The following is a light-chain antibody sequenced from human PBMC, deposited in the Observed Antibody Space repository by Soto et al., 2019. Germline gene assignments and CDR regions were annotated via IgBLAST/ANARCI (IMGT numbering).Light chain of an antibody. CDR1: QSVSTTY. CDR3: QQYGSSPWT. J-gene: IGKJ1*01. Sequence: EIVLTQSPGTLSLSPGERATLSCRASQSVSTTYLAWYQHKPGQAPRLLIYGASSRATGIPDRFSGSGSGTDFNLTISRLAPEDFAVYYCQQYGSSPWTFGQGTKVEIK. CDR2: GAS. V-gene: IGKV3-20*01.